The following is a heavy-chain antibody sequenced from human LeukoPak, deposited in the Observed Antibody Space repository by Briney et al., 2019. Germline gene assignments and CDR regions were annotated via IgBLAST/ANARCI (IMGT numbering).Heavy chain of an antibody. D-gene: IGHD2-2*01. CDR1: GFTFSSYW. CDR2: IRVTDGSA. CDR3: AKGSCSSHICYYFYYMDV. J-gene: IGHJ6*03. V-gene: IGHV3-23*01. Sequence: GGSLRLSCAASGFTFSSYWMSWVRQAPGKALERVSAIRVTDGSAYYADSVKGRFTISRDNSKNTLYLQMNSLRAEDTAKYYCAKGSCSSHICYYFYYMDVWGKGTTVTVSS.